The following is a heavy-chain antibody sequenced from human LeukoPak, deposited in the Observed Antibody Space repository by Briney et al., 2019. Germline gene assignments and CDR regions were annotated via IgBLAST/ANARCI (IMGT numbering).Heavy chain of an antibody. CDR2: IGTHSDT. CDR1: GFTFSSYD. D-gene: IGHD2-2*01. J-gene: IGHJ3*02. CDR3: ARGPYCNSTSCPTDDAFDI. Sequence: GGSLRLSCAGSGFTFSSYDMHWVRQGTGGGLEWVSTIGTHSDTFYPDSVKGRFITSRENAKNSFYLQMNSLGAGDTAVYYCARGPYCNSTSCPTDDAFDIWGQGTMVTVSS. V-gene: IGHV3-13*01.